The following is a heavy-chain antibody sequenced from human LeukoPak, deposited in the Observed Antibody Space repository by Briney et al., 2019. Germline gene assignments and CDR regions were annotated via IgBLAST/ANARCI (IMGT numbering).Heavy chain of an antibody. J-gene: IGHJ4*02. CDR2: INPNSGGT. V-gene: IGHV1-2*02. Sequence: ASVKVSCKASGYTFTGCYMHWVRQAPGQGLEWMGWINPNSGGTNYAQKFQGRVTMTRDTSISTAYMELSRLRSDDTAVYYCARDITIFGVVRGSDYWGQGTLVTVSS. D-gene: IGHD3-3*01. CDR1: GYTFTGCY. CDR3: ARDITIFGVVRGSDY.